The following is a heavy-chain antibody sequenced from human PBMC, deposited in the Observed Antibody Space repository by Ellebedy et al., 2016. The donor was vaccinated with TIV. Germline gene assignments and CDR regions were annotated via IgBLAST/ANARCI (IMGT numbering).Heavy chain of an antibody. CDR3: ARDQGSGWGAFDY. V-gene: IGHV3-33*08. Sequence: PGGSLRLSCVASGFTFGNYGMHRVRQAPGKGLARVALIWYDGSNKYYADSVKGRFTISRDNSKNTLYLQMNSLRAEDTAVYYCARDQGSGWGAFDYWGQGTLVTVSS. J-gene: IGHJ4*02. D-gene: IGHD6-19*01. CDR2: IWYDGSNK. CDR1: GFTFGNYG.